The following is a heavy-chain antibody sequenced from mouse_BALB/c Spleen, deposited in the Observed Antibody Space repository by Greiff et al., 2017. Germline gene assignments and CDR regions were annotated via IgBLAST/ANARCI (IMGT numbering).Heavy chain of an antibody. V-gene: IGHV1S81*02. CDR2: INPSNGRT. Sequence: VQLQQSGAELVKPGASVKLSCKASGYTFTSYWMHWVKQRPGQGLEWIGEINPSNGRTNYNEKFKSKATLTVDKSSSTAYMQLSSLTSEDSAVYYCARERNGYYPDYWGQGTTLTVSS. CDR1: GYTFTSYW. D-gene: IGHD2-2*01. J-gene: IGHJ2*01. CDR3: ARERNGYYPDY.